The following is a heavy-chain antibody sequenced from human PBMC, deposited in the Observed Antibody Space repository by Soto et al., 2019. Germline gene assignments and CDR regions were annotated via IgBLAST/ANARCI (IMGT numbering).Heavy chain of an antibody. CDR3: AKKRVPDS. CDR1: GFTFSDYY. V-gene: IGHV3-11*05. J-gene: IGHJ4*02. CDR2: ISSSSPYT. Sequence: QVQLVESGGALVKPGGSLGFSCAASGFTFSDYYMSWIRQAPGKGLEWVSYISSSSPYTNYADSVKGRFTISRDNAKNSLYLQMNSLRDDDTAVYYCAKKRVPDSWGQGTLVTVSS.